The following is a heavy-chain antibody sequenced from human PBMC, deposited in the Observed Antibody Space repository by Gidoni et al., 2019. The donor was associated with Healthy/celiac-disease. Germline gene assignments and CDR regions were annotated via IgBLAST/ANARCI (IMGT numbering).Heavy chain of an antibody. V-gene: IGHV3-13*04. CDR1: GFTFSSYD. D-gene: IGHD3-10*01. CDR3: ARVRALGAFDI. J-gene: IGHJ3*02. Sequence: EVQLVESGGGLVQPGGSLRLSCAASGFTFSSYDMHWVRQATGKGLEWVSAIGTAGDTYYPGSVKGRFTISRENAKNSLYLQMNSLRAGDTAVYYCARVRALGAFDIWGQGTMVTVSS. CDR2: IGTAGDT.